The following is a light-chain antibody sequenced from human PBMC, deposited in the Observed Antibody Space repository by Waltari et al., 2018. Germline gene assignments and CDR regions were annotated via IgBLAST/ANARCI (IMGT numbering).Light chain of an antibody. CDR3: QQYSDWPYT. V-gene: IGKV3-15*01. Sequence: EIVLTQSPATLSLSPGERLTLSCRASQSVSSHLAWYQQKPGQAPTLLIDGASTRATGMPARFSGSGSGTEFTLTISSLQSEDFADYYCQQYSDWPYTFGQGTKLEIK. CDR1: QSVSSH. J-gene: IGKJ2*01. CDR2: GAS.